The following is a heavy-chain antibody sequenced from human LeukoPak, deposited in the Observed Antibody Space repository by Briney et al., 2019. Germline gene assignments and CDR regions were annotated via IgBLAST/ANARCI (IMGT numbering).Heavy chain of an antibody. D-gene: IGHD5-18*01. V-gene: IGHV3-74*01. CDR1: GFTFSRSW. CDR2: MNSDGSST. Sequence: GGSLRLSCAGSGFTFSRSWMHWVRQAPGKGLVWVSRMNSDGSSTSYADSVKGRFTISGDNAKNTLYLQMNSLRAEDTAVYYCTSDTVDTAVGIDYWGQGTLVTVSS. CDR3: TSDTVDTAVGIDY. J-gene: IGHJ4*02.